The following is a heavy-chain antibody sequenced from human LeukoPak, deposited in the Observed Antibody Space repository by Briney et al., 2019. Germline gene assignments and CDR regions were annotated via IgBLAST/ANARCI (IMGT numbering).Heavy chain of an antibody. CDR3: ARGEGTGNGLRF. Sequence: NSGGSLRLSCAASGFTVSSNYMSWVRQAPGKGLEWVSSISSSSSYIYYADSVKGRFTISRDNSKTTLYLQMNSLRAEDTAVYYCARGEGTGNGLRFWGQGTLVTVSS. J-gene: IGHJ4*02. CDR1: GFTVSSNY. V-gene: IGHV3-21*04. D-gene: IGHD1-1*01. CDR2: ISSSSSYI.